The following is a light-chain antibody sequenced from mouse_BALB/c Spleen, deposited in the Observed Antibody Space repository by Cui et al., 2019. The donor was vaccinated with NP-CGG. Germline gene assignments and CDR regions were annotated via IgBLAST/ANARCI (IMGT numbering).Light chain of an antibody. Sequence: QAVVTQESALTTSPGKTVTLICRSSSGAITTNNFANWVQEKPDHLFTGLIGGTNNRAPGVPARFSGSLIGDKAALTITGAQTEDEAIYFCALWYSNHWVFGGGTKLTVL. J-gene: IGLJ1*01. CDR3: ALWYSNHWV. V-gene: IGLV1*01. CDR2: GTN. CDR1: SGAITTNNF.